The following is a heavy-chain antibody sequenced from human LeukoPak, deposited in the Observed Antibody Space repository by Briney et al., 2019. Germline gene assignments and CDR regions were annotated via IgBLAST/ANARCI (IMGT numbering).Heavy chain of an antibody. CDR3: AKRPRDSSGYYLGAFDG. J-gene: IGHJ3*01. V-gene: IGHV3-23*01. D-gene: IGHD3-22*01. CDR2: IGASGADT. Sequence: GGSLRLSCTASGFTFSTYAMTWVRQAPGKGLDWVSAIGASGADTYYADSAKGRFTVSRDNSKNTLYLQMSSLRADDTAVYFCAKRPRDSSGYYLGAFDGWGQGTTVTVSS. CDR1: GFTFSTYA.